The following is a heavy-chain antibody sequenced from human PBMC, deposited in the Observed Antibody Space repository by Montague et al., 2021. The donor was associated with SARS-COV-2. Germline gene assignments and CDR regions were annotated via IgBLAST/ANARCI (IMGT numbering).Heavy chain of an antibody. CDR1: GDSMTSGSHF. CDR2: IQTSGTS. V-gene: IGHV4-61*09. J-gene: IGHJ6*02. D-gene: IGHD3-22*01. CDR3: ARDRPESWRISPGLAGLFATVVHSAGGMDV. Sequence: TLSLTCTVSGDSMTSGSHFWTWIRQPAGKGLEWIGHIQTSGTSNYNPSLRDRITLSIDTSRNQFSLELRSVTAADSAVYFCARDRPESWRISPGLAGLFATVVHSAGGMDVWGRGTTVSVS.